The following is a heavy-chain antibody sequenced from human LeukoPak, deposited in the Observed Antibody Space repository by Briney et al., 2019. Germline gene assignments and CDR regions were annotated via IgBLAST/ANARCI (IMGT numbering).Heavy chain of an antibody. V-gene: IGHV3-74*03. J-gene: IGHJ4*02. CDR3: AKDIRMGIIYYFDY. D-gene: IGHD1-14*01. Sequence: GGSLRLSCAASGSDFSSHSMHWVRQPPGGGLVWVSRITRDGSTTTYADSVKGRFTISRDNAKNSLYLQMNSLRAEDTALYYCAKDIRMGIIYYFDYWGQGTLVTVSS. CDR2: ITRDGSTT. CDR1: GSDFSSHS.